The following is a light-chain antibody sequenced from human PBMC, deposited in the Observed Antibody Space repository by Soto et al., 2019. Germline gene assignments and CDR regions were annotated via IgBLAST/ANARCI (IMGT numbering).Light chain of an antibody. Sequence: DIQMTQSPFSVSAFVGDRVTITCRASQAISNWLAWYQQKPGRAPKLLIYGASSLQSGVPSRFSGSGSGTYFTLAISGLQPEDFGTYLCQQGNTFPPLTFGGGTRVDLK. V-gene: IGKV1-12*01. CDR1: QAISNW. CDR2: GAS. CDR3: QQGNTFPPLT. J-gene: IGKJ4*01.